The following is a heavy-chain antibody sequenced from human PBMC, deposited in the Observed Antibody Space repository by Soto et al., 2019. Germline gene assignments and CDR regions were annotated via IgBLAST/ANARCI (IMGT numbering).Heavy chain of an antibody. CDR2: INPNSGGT. V-gene: IGHV1-2*02. CDR1: GYTFSGYY. D-gene: IGHD2-2*02. J-gene: IGHJ6*02. CDR3: ARSLTEGYCTITGCYTRPLYGMDV. Sequence: QEQLVQSGAEVKKRGASVKVSCKASGYTFSGYYIHWLRQAPGQGLEWMGWINPNSGGTNYAQKFQGRVTVTRDTPTSTAYMELSRLTSDDTAVYYCARSLTEGYCTITGCYTRPLYGMDVWGQGTTVTVSS.